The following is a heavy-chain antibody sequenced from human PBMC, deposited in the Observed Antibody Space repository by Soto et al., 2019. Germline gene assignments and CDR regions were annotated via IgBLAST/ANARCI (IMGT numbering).Heavy chain of an antibody. CDR2: IYYSGNS. V-gene: IGHV4-59*12. CDR1: VGSISSDY. Sequence: SEALSLTCTVSVGSISSDYWSWIRQPPGKGLEWIGYIYYSGNSNYNPSLKSRVTISLDKSENQFSLKVTSLTAADTAVYYCARDGILIAAAATGFDYWGQGTLVTVSS. D-gene: IGHD6-13*01. J-gene: IGHJ4*02. CDR3: ARDGILIAAAATGFDY.